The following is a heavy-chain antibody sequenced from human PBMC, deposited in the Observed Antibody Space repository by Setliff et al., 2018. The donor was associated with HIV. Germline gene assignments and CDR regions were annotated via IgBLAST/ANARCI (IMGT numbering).Heavy chain of an antibody. CDR2: INNRGDRT. J-gene: IGHJ5*02. Sequence: GESLRLSCEGSGFFFSRHVMSWVRRAPGKGLEWVSGINNRGDRTDYADSVKGRFTISRDNSKNTVDLQMNSLTVEDTAVYYCAKDLAANTYDFSALYYVPYPVGSWGQGTPVTVSS. CDR1: GFFFSRHV. CDR3: AKDLAANTYDFSALYYVPYPVGS. D-gene: IGHD3-16*01. V-gene: IGHV3-23*01.